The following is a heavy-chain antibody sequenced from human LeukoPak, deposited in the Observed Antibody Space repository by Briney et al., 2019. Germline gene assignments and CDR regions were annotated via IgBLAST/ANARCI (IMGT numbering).Heavy chain of an antibody. V-gene: IGHV4-39*07. CDR1: GGSISSSSYY. CDR3: ARVGTGTTRRAFDI. D-gene: IGHD1-1*01. J-gene: IGHJ3*02. CDR2: IYYSGST. Sequence: SETLSLTCTVSGGSISSSSYYWGWIRQPPGKGLEWIGSIYYSGSTYYNPSLKSRVTISVDTSKNQFSLKLSSVTAADTAVYYCARVGTGTTRRAFDIWGQGTMVTVSS.